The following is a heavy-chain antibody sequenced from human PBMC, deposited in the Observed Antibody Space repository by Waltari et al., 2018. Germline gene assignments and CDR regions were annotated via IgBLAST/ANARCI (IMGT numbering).Heavy chain of an antibody. J-gene: IGHJ4*02. CDR2: IWYDGSNK. V-gene: IGHV3-33*06. CDR3: AKDGGYSYGSGFDY. Sequence: QVQLVESGGDVVQPGRSLRLSCAASGFTFSSYGMHWVRQAPGKGLEWVAVIWYDGSNKYYADSVKGRFTISRDNSKNTLYLQMNSLRAEDTAVYYCAKDGGYSYGSGFDYWGQGTLVTVSS. D-gene: IGHD5-18*01. CDR1: GFTFSSYG.